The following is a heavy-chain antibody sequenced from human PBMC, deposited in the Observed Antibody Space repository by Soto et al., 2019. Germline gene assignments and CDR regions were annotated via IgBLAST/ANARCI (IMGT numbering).Heavy chain of an antibody. D-gene: IGHD2-8*01. CDR2: IKQDGSEK. V-gene: IGHV3-7*01. CDR1: RFTLSSYW. J-gene: IGHJ4*02. Sequence: GGSLRLSCAASRFTLSSYWMSWVRQAPGKGLEWVANIKQDGSEKYYVDSVKGRFTISRDNAKNSLYLQMNSLRAEDTAVYYCARAMVSLDYWGQGTLVTVSS. CDR3: ARAMVSLDY.